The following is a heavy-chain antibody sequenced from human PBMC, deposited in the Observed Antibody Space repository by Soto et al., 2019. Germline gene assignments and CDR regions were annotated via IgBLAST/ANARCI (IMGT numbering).Heavy chain of an antibody. CDR1: GGTFSSYA. V-gene: IGHV1-69*13. D-gene: IGHD6-19*01. CDR3: ARDRLIEWQWLVIDAFDI. Sequence: SVKVSCKASGGTFSSYAISWVRQAPGQGLEWMGGIIPIFGTANYAQKFQGRVTITADESTSTAYMELRSLRSDDTAVYYCARDRLIEWQWLVIDAFDIWGQGTMVTVSS. CDR2: IIPIFGTA. J-gene: IGHJ3*02.